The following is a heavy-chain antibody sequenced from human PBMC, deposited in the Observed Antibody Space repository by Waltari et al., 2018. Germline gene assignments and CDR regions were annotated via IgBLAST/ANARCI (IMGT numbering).Heavy chain of an antibody. J-gene: IGHJ4*02. CDR2: ISYDGSND. CDR1: GFTFTDFS. D-gene: IGHD1-7*01. Sequence: QVQLVESGGGVVQPGRSLKLSCEGSGFTFTDFSFHWIRQAPGKGQEWMALISYDGSNDYYADSGKGRFTISRDNSENMLYLQISSLRSEDTAVYYCARDASRTFDLWGQGTLVTVSS. V-gene: IGHV3-30*15. CDR3: ARDASRTFDL.